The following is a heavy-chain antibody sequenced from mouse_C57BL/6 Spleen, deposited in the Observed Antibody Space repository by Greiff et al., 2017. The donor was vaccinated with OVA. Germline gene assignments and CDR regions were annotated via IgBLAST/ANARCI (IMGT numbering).Heavy chain of an antibody. V-gene: IGHV1-39*01. Sequence: EVKLMESGPELVKPGASVKISCKASGYSFTDYNMNWVKQSNGKSLEWIGVINPNYGTTSYNQKFKGKATLTVDQSSSTAYMQLNSLTSEDSAVYYCARPYGYDAWFAYWGQGTLVTVSA. CDR1: GYSFTDYN. CDR3: ARPYGYDAWFAY. CDR2: INPNYGTT. J-gene: IGHJ3*01. D-gene: IGHD2-2*01.